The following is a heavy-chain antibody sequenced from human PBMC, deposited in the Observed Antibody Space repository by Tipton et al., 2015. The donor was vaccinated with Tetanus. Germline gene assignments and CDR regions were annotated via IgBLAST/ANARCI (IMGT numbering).Heavy chain of an antibody. CDR3: ARDMDRSIRYFDY. CDR2: IRSKANSYAT. CDR1: GFTFSGSA. J-gene: IGHJ4*02. V-gene: IGHV3-73*01. D-gene: IGHD2-2*03. Sequence: SLRLSCAASGFTFSGSAMHWVRQASGKGLEWIGRIRSKANSYATEYGASVKGRFTISRDESENTAYLQMSSLRAEDTAVFYCARDMDRSIRYFDYWGQGTLVTVSS.